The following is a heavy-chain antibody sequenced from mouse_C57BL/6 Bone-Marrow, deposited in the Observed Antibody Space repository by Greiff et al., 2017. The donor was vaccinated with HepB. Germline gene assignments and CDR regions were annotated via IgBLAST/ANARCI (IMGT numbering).Heavy chain of an antibody. D-gene: IGHD2-2*01. J-gene: IGHJ2*01. CDR3: ARLLWLRRAYFDY. CDR1: GYTFTDYY. Sequence: VQLQQSGPELVKPGASVKISCKASGYTFTDYYMNWVKQSHGKSLEWIGDINPNNGGTSYNQKFKGKATLTVDKSSSTAYMELRSLTSEDSAVYYCARLLWLRRAYFDYWGQGTTLTVSS. V-gene: IGHV1-26*01. CDR2: INPNNGGT.